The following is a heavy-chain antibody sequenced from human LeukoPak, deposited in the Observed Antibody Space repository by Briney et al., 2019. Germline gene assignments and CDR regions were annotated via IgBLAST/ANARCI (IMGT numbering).Heavy chain of an antibody. CDR2: ISGSGGST. V-gene: IGHV3-23*01. Sequence: PGGSLRLSCAASGFTFSSYAMSWVRQAPGKGLEWVSAISGSGGSTYYADSVKGRFTISRDNSKNTPYQQMNSLRAEDTAVYYCAKGIPEYGDPLAFDYWGQGTLVTVSS. D-gene: IGHD4-17*01. CDR1: GFTFSSYA. J-gene: IGHJ4*02. CDR3: AKGIPEYGDPLAFDY.